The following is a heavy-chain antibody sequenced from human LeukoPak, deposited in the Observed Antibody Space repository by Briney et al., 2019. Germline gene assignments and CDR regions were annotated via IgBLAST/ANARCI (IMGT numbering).Heavy chain of an antibody. V-gene: IGHV6-1*01. Sequence: SQTLSLTCAISGDSVSSNSAAWNWIRQSPSRGLEWLGRTYYRSKWYNDYAVSVKSRITINPDTSKNQFSLQLNSVTPEDTAVYYCARDWGLPGIAAAGRSRWFDPWGQGTLVTVSS. CDR2: TYYRSKWYN. CDR3: ARDWGLPGIAAAGRSRWFDP. J-gene: IGHJ5*02. CDR1: GDSVSSNSAA. D-gene: IGHD6-13*01.